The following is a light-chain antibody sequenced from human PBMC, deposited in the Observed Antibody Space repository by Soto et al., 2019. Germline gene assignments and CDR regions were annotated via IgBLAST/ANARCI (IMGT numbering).Light chain of an antibody. Sequence: EIILTQSPASLSVSPGERATLSCRASQSVNNNLAWYQQKPGQAPRLLIYGASTRATGIPGRFRGSGSGTEFTLTINSLQSEDFAVYFCQQYKNLPPDPCGQGTKLEIK. CDR2: GAS. J-gene: IGKJ2*01. CDR1: QSVNNN. CDR3: QQYKNLPPDP. V-gene: IGKV3-15*01.